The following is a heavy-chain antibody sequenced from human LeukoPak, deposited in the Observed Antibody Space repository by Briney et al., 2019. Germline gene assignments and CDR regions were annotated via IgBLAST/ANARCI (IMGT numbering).Heavy chain of an antibody. D-gene: IGHD4-11*01. Sequence: GGSLRLSCAASGFTFSSYAMSWVRQAPGKGLEWVSVISGSDYRTNYADSVKGRFTISRDNFKNTLYLQMNSLRAEDTAVYYCAKHKESYSDSCFDDYWGQGTLVTVSS. V-gene: IGHV3-23*01. CDR1: GFTFSSYA. CDR2: ISGSDYRT. J-gene: IGHJ4*02. CDR3: AKHKESYSDSCFDDY.